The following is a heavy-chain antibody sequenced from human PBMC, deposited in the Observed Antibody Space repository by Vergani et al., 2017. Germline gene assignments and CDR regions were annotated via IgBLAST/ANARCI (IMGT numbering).Heavy chain of an antibody. D-gene: IGHD6-25*01. CDR3: ARRMSAAVHSLDY. Sequence: EVQMVESGGGLVKPGGSLRLSCAASGFTFSSSSMHWVRQAPGRGLEWISYIAGSSSPIYYADSVKGRFTISRDNAMNSLYLQMNSLRAEDTAVYYCARRMSAAVHSLDYWGQGTLVTVSS. CDR1: GFTFSSSS. J-gene: IGHJ4*02. CDR2: IAGSSSPI. V-gene: IGHV3-21*05.